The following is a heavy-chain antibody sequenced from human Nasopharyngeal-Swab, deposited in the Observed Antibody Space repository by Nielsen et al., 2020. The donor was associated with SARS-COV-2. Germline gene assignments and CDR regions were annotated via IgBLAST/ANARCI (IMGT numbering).Heavy chain of an antibody. V-gene: IGHV1-8*01. CDR2: MNPNSGNT. CDR3: ARSDSSGYYLYYYGMDV. D-gene: IGHD3-22*01. Sequence: WVRKAPGQGLEWMGWMNPNSGNTGYAQKFQGRVTMTRNTSISTAYMELSSLRSEDTAVYYCARSDSSGYYLYYYGMDVWGQGTTVTVSS. J-gene: IGHJ6*02.